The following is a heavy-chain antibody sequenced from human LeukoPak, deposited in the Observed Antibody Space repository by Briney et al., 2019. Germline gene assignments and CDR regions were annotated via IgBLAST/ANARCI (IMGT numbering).Heavy chain of an antibody. CDR2: INPSGGST. Sequence: GASVEVSCKASGYTFTSYYMRWVRQAPGQGLEWMGIINPSGGSTSYAQKFQGRVTMTRDTSTSTVYMELSSLRSEDTAVYYCATLSTVTTYYFDYWGQGTLVTVSS. J-gene: IGHJ4*02. V-gene: IGHV1-46*01. CDR1: GYTFTSYY. CDR3: ATLSTVTTYYFDY. D-gene: IGHD4-17*01.